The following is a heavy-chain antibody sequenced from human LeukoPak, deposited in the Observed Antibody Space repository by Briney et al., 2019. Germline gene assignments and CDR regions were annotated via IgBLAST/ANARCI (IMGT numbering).Heavy chain of an antibody. Sequence: PGGSLRLSCAASGFTFSSYGMNWVRQAPGKGMEWVANINQDGSTQYYAASVKGRFTISRDNAKSSLYLQMNILRAEDTAVYYCSRSLDYLGQGALVTVSS. V-gene: IGHV3-7*01. CDR1: GFTFSSYG. CDR2: INQDGSTQ. CDR3: SRSLDY. J-gene: IGHJ4*02.